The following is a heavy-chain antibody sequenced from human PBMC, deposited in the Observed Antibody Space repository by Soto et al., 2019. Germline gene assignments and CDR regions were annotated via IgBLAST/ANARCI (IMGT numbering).Heavy chain of an antibody. V-gene: IGHV3-23*01. J-gene: IGHJ4*02. Sequence: GGSLRLSCAASGFTFSSYAMTWVRQAPGKGLQWVSVITGSGDTTYYADSVKGRFTISRDNSKNTLYLQMNSLRAEDTALYYCAKSIKSSTIYYFDYWGQGTLVTVSS. CDR2: ITGSGDTT. CDR1: GFTFSSYA. CDR3: AKSIKSSTIYYFDY. D-gene: IGHD2-2*01.